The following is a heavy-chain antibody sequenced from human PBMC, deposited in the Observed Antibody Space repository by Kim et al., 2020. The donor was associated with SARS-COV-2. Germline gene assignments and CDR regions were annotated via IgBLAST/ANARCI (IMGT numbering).Heavy chain of an antibody. D-gene: IGHD3-16*01. CDR2: ISNSGSP. CDR1: GGYISYYY. J-gene: IGHJ2*01. V-gene: IGHV4-59*08. CDR3: ARRGNLDL. Sequence: SETLSLTCTISGGYISYYYWSWIRQPPGKGLEWIGNISNSGSPNYNPSLKSRVTISLDTSKNQIYLRLTSVTAADTAVYYCARRGNLDLWGRGTLVTVSS.